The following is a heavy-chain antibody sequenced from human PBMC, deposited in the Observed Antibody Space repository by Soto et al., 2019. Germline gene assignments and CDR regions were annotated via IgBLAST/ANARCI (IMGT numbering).Heavy chain of an antibody. D-gene: IGHD5-12*01. J-gene: IGHJ3*02. CDR1: GFTFSSYG. CDR2: ISYDGSNK. Sequence: QVQLVESGGGVVQPGRSLRLSCAASGFTFSSYGMHWVRQAPGKGLEWVAVISYDGSNKYYADSVKGRLTISRDNSSNPRYLQMNSLRGEDTAVYYCAKDNGSGCDWLRVGDASDIWCQGTMVTVSS. CDR3: AKDNGSGCDWLRVGDASDI. V-gene: IGHV3-30*18.